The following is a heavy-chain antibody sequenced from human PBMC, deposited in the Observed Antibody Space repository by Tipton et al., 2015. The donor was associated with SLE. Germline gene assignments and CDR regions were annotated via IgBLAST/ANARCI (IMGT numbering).Heavy chain of an antibody. V-gene: IGHV4-39*07. CDR2: INHSGST. Sequence: TLSLTCTVSGDSISSSSYYWGWIRQPPGKGLEWIGEINHSGSTNYNPSLKSRVTISVDTSKNQFSLKLSSVTAADTAVYYCARGRPAFDIWGQGTMVTVSS. CDR1: GDSISSSSYY. J-gene: IGHJ3*02. CDR3: ARGRPAFDI.